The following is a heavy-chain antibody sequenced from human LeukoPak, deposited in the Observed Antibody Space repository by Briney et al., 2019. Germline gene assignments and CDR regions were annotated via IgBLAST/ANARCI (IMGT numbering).Heavy chain of an antibody. CDR3: ARDSRAARPYYYCGMDV. D-gene: IGHD6-6*01. V-gene: IGHV1-69*13. J-gene: IGHJ6*02. CDR2: IIPIFGTA. Sequence: SVKVSCKASGGTFSSYAISWVRQAPGQGLEWMGGIIPIFGTANYAQKFQGRVTITADESTSTAYMELSSLRSEDTAVYYCARDSRAARPYYYCGMDVWGQGTTVTVSS. CDR1: GGTFSSYA.